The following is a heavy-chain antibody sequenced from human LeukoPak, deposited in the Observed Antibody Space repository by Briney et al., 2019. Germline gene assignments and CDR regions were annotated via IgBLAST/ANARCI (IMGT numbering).Heavy chain of an antibody. J-gene: IGHJ5*02. D-gene: IGHD2-2*01. CDR1: GYTFTSYD. CDR2: MNPNSGNT. V-gene: IGHV1-8*01. Sequence: ASVKVSCKASGYTFTSYDINWVRQATGQGLEWMGWMNPNSGNTGYAQKFQGRVTMTRNTSISTAYMELSSLRSEDTAVYYCARQGIVVVPAAMSANWFDPWGQETLVTVSS. CDR3: ARQGIVVVPAAMSANWFDP.